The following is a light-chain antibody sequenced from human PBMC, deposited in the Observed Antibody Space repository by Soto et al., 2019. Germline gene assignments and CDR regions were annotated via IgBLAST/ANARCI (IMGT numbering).Light chain of an antibody. CDR2: TAS. Sequence: DIQMTRYPSSVSASVGDRVTITCRASRNIGHRLAWFRHKPGKAPQLLIQTASTLVRETPSRFCSSGSRTDFLLTITHLHPEDFATVFCLRAYTFPRTYGQGTKV. V-gene: IGKV1-12*01. CDR1: RNIGHR. CDR3: LRAYTFPRT. J-gene: IGKJ1*01.